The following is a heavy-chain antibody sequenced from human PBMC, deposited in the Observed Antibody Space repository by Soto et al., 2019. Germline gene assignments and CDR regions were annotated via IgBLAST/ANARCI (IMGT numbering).Heavy chain of an antibody. D-gene: IGHD5-12*01. Sequence: PGWSLRLSCTASVFTFSSYWMHCGRQSPGKGLEWVANIKQDESEKYYVGSVKGRCTISRDNAKNSLYLQMNSLRAADTAIYYCASGGVVAIGYTFDHWGQGNLVTVSS. J-gene: IGHJ4*02. CDR2: IKQDESEK. CDR3: ASGGVVAIGYTFDH. V-gene: IGHV3-7*03. CDR1: VFTFSSYW.